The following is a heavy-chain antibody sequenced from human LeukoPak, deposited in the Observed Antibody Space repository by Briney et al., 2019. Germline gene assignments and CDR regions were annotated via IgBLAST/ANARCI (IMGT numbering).Heavy chain of an antibody. CDR1: GGSVSSGSYY. CDR2: IYYSGST. D-gene: IGHD3-16*02. CDR3: ARGQGPYDYVWGSYRSVYFDY. Sequence: PSETLSLTCTVSGGSVSSGSYYWSWIRQPPGKGLEWIGYIYYSGSTNYSPSLKSRVTISVDTSKNQFSLKLSSVTAADTAVYYCARGQGPYDYVWGSYRSVYFDYWGQGTLVTVSS. J-gene: IGHJ4*02. V-gene: IGHV4-61*01.